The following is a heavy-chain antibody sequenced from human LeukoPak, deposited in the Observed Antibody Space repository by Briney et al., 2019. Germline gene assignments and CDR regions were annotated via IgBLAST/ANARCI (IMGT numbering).Heavy chain of an antibody. V-gene: IGHV3-30-3*01. D-gene: IGHD6-19*01. CDR1: GFTFSSYA. Sequence: GGSLRLSCAASGFTFSSYAMHWVRQAPGKGLEWVAVISYDGSNKYYADSVKGRFTISRDNSKNTLYLQMNSLRAEDTAVYYCATGYSSGPFDYWGQGTLVTVSS. J-gene: IGHJ4*02. CDR2: ISYDGSNK. CDR3: ATGYSSGPFDY.